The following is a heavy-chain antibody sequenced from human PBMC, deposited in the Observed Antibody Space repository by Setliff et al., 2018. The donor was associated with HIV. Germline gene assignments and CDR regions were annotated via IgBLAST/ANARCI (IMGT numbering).Heavy chain of an antibody. CDR3: VHRVVWGGLDV. CDR1: GFSLTTSGVG. Sequence: SGPTLVNPTQTLTLTCTFSGFSLTTSGVGVGWIRQPPGKALEWLAVIHWNDANHYNPSLKTRLSITEDTSKNQMVLTMTNMDPVDTATYYCVHRVVWGGLDVWGQGTTVTVS. CDR2: IHWNDAN. V-gene: IGHV2-5*01. D-gene: IGHD2-8*02. J-gene: IGHJ6*02.